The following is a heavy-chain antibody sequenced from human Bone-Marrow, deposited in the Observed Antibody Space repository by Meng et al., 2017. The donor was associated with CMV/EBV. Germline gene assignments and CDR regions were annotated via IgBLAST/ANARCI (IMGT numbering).Heavy chain of an antibody. Sequence: SEPLSLTCTVSGGSISSNGHYWAWIRQPPGKGLEWIGSIHYSGSTYHTPSLRSRVTISIDTSKSQFSLKLHSVIAADTAIYYCARDFGGGATENWGQGMLVTVSS. CDR1: GGSISSNGHY. D-gene: IGHD3-16*01. J-gene: IGHJ4*02. CDR2: IHYSGST. V-gene: IGHV4-39*07. CDR3: ARDFGGGATEN.